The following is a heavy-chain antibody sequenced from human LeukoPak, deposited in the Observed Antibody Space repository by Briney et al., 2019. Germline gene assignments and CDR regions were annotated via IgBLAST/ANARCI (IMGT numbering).Heavy chain of an antibody. CDR3: VRWGVTAGMQD. CDR1: GFTFSSDW. CDR2: INPDGSDT. J-gene: IGHJ1*01. V-gene: IGHV3-7*01. D-gene: IGHD6-19*01. Sequence: GGSLRLSCEASGFTFSSDWMGWVRQAPGKGLEWVANINPDGSDTYHVDSVKGRFTISRSNAKKSLFLRMNSLRAEDTALYHCVRWGVTAGMQDWGQGTLVTVS.